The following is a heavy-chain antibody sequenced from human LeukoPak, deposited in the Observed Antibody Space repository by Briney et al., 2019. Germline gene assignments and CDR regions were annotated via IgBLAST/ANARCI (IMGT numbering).Heavy chain of an antibody. V-gene: IGHV4-34*01. CDR3: ARGDQTYYYDSSGYFRRTFDY. J-gene: IGHJ4*02. CDR1: GGSFSGYY. Sequence: SETLSLTCAVYGGSFSGYYWSWIRQPPGKGRERMGEINHSGSTNYNPSLKSRAAISVDTSKSQFSLKLSSVTAADTAVYYCARGDQTYYYDSSGYFRRTFDYWGQGPLVTVSS. D-gene: IGHD3-22*01. CDR2: INHSGST.